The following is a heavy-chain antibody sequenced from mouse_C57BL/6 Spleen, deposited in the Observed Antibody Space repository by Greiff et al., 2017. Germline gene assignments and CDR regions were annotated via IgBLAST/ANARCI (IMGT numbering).Heavy chain of an antibody. Sequence: VHLVESGPELVKPGASVKLSCKASGYTFTSYDINWVKQRPGQGLEWIGWIYPRDGSTKYNEKFKGKATLTVDTSSSTAYMELHSLTSEDSAVYFCARGTAQATDWFAYWGQGTLVTVSA. J-gene: IGHJ3*01. CDR2: IYPRDGST. CDR3: ARGTAQATDWFAY. CDR1: GYTFTSYD. D-gene: IGHD3-2*02. V-gene: IGHV1-85*01.